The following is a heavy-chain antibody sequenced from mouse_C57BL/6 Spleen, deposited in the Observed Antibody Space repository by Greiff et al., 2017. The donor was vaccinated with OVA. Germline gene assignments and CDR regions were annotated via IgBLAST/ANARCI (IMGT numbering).Heavy chain of an antibody. J-gene: IGHJ1*03. CDR1: GYTFTSYW. CDR2: INPSNGGT. V-gene: IGHV1-53*01. D-gene: IGHD1-1*01. CDR3: ARDYYGSSYWYFDV. Sequence: QVQLQQPGTELVKPGASVKLSCKASGYTFTSYWMHWVKQRPGQGLEWIGNINPSNGGTNYNEKFKSKATLTVDKSSSTAYMQHSSLTSEDSAVYYCARDYYGSSYWYFDVWGTGTTVTVSS.